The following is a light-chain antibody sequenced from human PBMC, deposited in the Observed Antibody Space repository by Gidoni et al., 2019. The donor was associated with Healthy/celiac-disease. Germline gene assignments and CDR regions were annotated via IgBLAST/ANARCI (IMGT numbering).Light chain of an antibody. V-gene: IGKV3-11*01. CDR3: QQRSNWPPA. Sequence: EIVLTQSPATLSLSPGERATLSCRASQSVSSYLAWYHQKPGQAPRLLIYDASNRATGIPARFIGSGSGTDFTLTISSLEPEDFAVYYCQQRSNWPPAFGGGTKVEIK. CDR1: QSVSSY. J-gene: IGKJ4*01. CDR2: DAS.